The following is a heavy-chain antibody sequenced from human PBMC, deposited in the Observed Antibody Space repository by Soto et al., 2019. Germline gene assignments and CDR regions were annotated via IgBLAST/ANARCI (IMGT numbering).Heavy chain of an antibody. V-gene: IGHV3-30*18. CDR2: ISYDGSNK. CDR3: AKDLEGYCTTTSCYTYFGLDV. J-gene: IGHJ6*02. D-gene: IGHD2-2*01. Sequence: GGSLRLSCAASGFTFSSYVMHWVRQAPGKGLERVAVISYDGSNKYYADSVKGRFTISRDNSKHTLYLQMNSLRPEDTAVYYCAKDLEGYCTTTSCYTYFGLDVWGQ. CDR1: GFTFSSYV.